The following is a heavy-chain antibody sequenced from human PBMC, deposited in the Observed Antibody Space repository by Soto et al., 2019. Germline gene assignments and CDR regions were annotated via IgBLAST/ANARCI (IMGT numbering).Heavy chain of an antibody. D-gene: IGHD4-17*01. CDR3: ARWGSTLTTTGHACDI. CDR1: GYTFTSYG. CDR2: ISAYNGDT. V-gene: IGHV1-18*01. Sequence: QVQLVQSGAEVKKPGASVKVSCKASGYTFTSYGISWVRQAPGQGLEWMGWISAYNGDTNYAQNLQGRVTMTTDTSTRTAYMELRSLRSDDTAVYYCARWGSTLTTTGHACDIWGQGTMVTVSS. J-gene: IGHJ3*02.